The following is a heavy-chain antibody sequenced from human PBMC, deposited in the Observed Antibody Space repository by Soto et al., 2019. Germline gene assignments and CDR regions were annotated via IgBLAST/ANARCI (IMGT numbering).Heavy chain of an antibody. CDR2: ISYDGSHK. CDR3: AKDRSRSWSFDY. Sequence: QVQLVESGGGVVQPGRSLRLSCAASGFTFSSYGMHWVRQAPGKGLEWVAVISYDGSHKYYADSVKGRFTISRDNSKNTVYLQMNSLRAEDTAVYYCAKDRSRSWSFDYWGQGTLVTVSS. J-gene: IGHJ4*02. D-gene: IGHD6-13*01. CDR1: GFTFSSYG. V-gene: IGHV3-30*18.